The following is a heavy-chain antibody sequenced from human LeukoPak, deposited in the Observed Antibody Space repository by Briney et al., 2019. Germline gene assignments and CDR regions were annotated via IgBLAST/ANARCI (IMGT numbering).Heavy chain of an antibody. J-gene: IGHJ4*02. CDR1: GFTFSDYY. D-gene: IGHD4-23*01. V-gene: IGHV3-11*05. CDR2: ISWNSHYT. Sequence: GGSLRLSCAASGFTFSDYYMSWIRQTPEKGLEWVSYISWNSHYTNYADSVKGRFTISRDNAKTSLYLHMNSLRAEDTAVYYCARGDGGNSAFDYWGQGNLVTVSS. CDR3: ARGDGGNSAFDY.